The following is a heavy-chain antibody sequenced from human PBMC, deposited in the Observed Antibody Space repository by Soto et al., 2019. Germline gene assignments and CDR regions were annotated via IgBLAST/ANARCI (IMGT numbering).Heavy chain of an antibody. CDR1: GDSIRSYY. CDR3: ARAYGGFDNGLDV. D-gene: IGHD5-12*01. J-gene: IGHJ6*02. CDR2: IYYSGST. V-gene: IGHV4-59*01. Sequence: PSETLSLTCTVSGDSIRSYYWTWIRQPPGKGLELIGYIYYSGSTRYNPSLKSRVTISVDMFKNQFSLKLSSVIAADTAVYYCARAYGGFDNGLDVWGQGTAVTVSS.